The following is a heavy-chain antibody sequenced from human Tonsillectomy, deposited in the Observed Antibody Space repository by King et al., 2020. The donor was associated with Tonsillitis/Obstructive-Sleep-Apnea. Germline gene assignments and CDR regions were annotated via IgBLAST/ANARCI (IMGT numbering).Heavy chain of an antibody. D-gene: IGHD3-3*01. J-gene: IGHJ1*01. CDR3: ARGFWGGYEPPFLD. CDR2: IYYSGTT. V-gene: IGHV4-59*01. Sequence: QLQESGPGLVKPSETLSLTCTVSGGSISSYYWNWIRQPPGRGLEWIGYIYYSGTTNYNPSLKSRVTISLETSKNQFSLKVNSVTAADTAVYYCARGFWGGYEPPFLDWGQGTLVSVSS. CDR1: GGSISSYY.